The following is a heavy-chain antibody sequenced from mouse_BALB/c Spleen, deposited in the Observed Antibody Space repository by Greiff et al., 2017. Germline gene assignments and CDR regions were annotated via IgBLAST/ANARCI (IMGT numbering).Heavy chain of an antibody. J-gene: IGHJ2*01. V-gene: IGHV5-17*02. CDR1: GFTFSSFG. CDR3: ARNDDGYYFDY. Sequence: EVQLQESGGGLVQPGGSRKLSCAASGFTFSSFGMHWVRQAPEKGLEWVAYISSGSSTIYYADTVKGRFTISRDNPKNTLFLQMTSLRSEDTAMYYCARNDDGYYFDYWGQGTTLTVSS. CDR2: ISSGSSTI. D-gene: IGHD2-3*01.